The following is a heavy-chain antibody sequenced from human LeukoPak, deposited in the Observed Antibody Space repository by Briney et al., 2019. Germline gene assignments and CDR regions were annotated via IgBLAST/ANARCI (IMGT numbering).Heavy chain of an antibody. CDR3: ARFDAPFDY. V-gene: IGHV1-46*01. Sequence: ASVKVSCKASGGTFSSYAISWVRQAPGQGLKWMGIINPSGGSTSYAQKFQGRVTMTRDTSTSTVYMELSSLRSEDTAVYYCARFDAPFDYWGQGTLVTVSS. CDR2: INPSGGST. CDR1: GGTFSSYA. J-gene: IGHJ4*02. D-gene: IGHD3-9*01.